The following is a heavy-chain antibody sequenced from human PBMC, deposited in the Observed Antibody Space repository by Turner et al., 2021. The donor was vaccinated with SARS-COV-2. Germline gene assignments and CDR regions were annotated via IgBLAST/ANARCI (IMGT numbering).Heavy chain of an antibody. J-gene: IGHJ4*02. D-gene: IGHD3-22*01. CDR3: ASYYYDSSGYHYAFDY. Sequence: QVQLQESGPGLVKPSETLSLTCTVSGGSISSYYWSWIRQPPGKGLEWIGYIYYSGSTNYNPSLKSRVTISVDTSKNQCSLKLSSVTAADTAVYYCASYYYDSSGYHYAFDYWGQGTLVTVSS. V-gene: IGHV4-59*01. CDR2: IYYSGST. CDR1: GGSISSYY.